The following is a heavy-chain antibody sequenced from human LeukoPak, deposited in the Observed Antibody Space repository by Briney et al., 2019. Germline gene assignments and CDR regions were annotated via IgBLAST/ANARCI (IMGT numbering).Heavy chain of an antibody. V-gene: IGHV1-2*02. CDR3: AREATMVRSAWFDP. CDR1: GYTFTGYY. CDR2: INPSSGGT. Sequence: GASVKVSCKASGYTFTGYYMHWVRQAPGQGLEWMGWINPSSGGTNYAQKFQGRVTMTRDTSISTAYMELSRLRSDDTAVYYCAREATMVRSAWFDPWGQGTLVTVSS. J-gene: IGHJ5*02. D-gene: IGHD3-10*01.